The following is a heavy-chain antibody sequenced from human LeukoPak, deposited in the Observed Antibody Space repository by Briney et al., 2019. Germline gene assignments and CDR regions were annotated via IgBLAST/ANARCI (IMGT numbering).Heavy chain of an antibody. D-gene: IGHD3-9*01. CDR1: GFTFSSYE. CDR3: ARHSDYDILTGPNDY. Sequence: GGSLRLSCAASGFTFSSYEMNWVRQAPGKGLEWISYISASGTITHYADSVEGRFTISRDNAKNSLYLQMNSLTAEDTAVYYCARHSDYDILTGPNDYWGQGTLVTVSS. J-gene: IGHJ4*02. V-gene: IGHV3-48*03. CDR2: ISASGTIT.